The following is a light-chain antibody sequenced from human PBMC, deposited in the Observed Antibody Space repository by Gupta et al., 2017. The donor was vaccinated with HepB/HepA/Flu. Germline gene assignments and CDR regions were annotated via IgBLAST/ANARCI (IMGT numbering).Light chain of an antibody. J-gene: IGLJ1*01. CDR1: SNDVGSYNR. CDR2: DDI. CDR3: SAHPGNFYG. V-gene: IGLV2-14*02. Sequence: SALTQPASVSGSPGQPPTISCTGTSNDVGSYNRVSWYQHHPGKAPKLILNDDINRPAGVSIRFSGSKSGNTAALPISARQGEDEVDYYDSAHPGNFYGVGTGTKATV.